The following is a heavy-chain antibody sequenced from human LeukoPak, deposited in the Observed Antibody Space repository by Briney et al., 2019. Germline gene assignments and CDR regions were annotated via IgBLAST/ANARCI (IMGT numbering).Heavy chain of an antibody. CDR2: INTNTGNP. D-gene: IGHD3-10*01. Sequence: VASVKVSCKASGYTFTSYAMNWVRQAPGQGLEWMGWINTNTGNPTYAQGFTGRFVFSLDTSVSTAYLQISSLKAEDTAVYYCARDITMVRGVPPYGMDVWGQGTTVTVSS. V-gene: IGHV7-4-1*02. CDR1: GYTFTSYA. J-gene: IGHJ6*02. CDR3: ARDITMVRGVPPYGMDV.